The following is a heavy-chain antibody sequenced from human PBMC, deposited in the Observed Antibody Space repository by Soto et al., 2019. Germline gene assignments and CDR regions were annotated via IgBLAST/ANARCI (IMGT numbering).Heavy chain of an antibody. D-gene: IGHD2-2*01. V-gene: IGHV1-18*01. CDR2: ISAYNGNT. J-gene: IGHJ6*02. CDR3: ARVRIVVVPADYGMDV. Sequence: GASVKVSCKASGYTFSSYGISWVRQAPGQGLEWMGWISAYNGNTNYAQKLQGRITMTTDTSTSTAYMELRSLRSDDTAVHYCARVRIVVVPADYGMDVWGQGTTVTVSS. CDR1: GYTFSSYG.